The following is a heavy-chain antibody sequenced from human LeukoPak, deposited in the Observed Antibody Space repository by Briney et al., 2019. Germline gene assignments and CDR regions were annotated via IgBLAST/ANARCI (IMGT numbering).Heavy chain of an antibody. CDR2: ISGSGGGT. Sequence: GGSLRLSCAASGFTFNTYPMSWVRQAPGKGLERVSVISGSGGGTYYADSVKGRFTISRDNSKNTLYLQMNSLRAEDTAVYYCARDDYDPHYWGQGTLVTVSS. CDR1: GFTFNTYP. V-gene: IGHV3-23*01. D-gene: IGHD3-22*01. J-gene: IGHJ4*02. CDR3: ARDDYDPHY.